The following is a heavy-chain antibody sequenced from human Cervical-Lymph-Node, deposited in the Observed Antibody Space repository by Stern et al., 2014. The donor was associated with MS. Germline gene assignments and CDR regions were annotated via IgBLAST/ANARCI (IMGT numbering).Heavy chain of an antibody. CDR2: IYATGSS. J-gene: IGHJ4*02. D-gene: IGHD4-17*01. CDR1: GVSVRSHY. V-gene: IGHV4-4*07. Sequence: QVQLQESGPGLVKPSETLSLACSVSGVSVRSHYWSWIRQPAGKGLEWIGRIYATGSSVYNPSLRSRVSMSVDTSQNQNSLRLSSLTAADTAVYYCARDFGDYPDFWGQGTLVTVSS. CDR3: ARDFGDYPDF.